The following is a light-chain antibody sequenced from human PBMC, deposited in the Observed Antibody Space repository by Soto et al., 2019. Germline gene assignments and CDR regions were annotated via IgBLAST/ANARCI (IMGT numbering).Light chain of an antibody. CDR3: QSYDSEVNGLYV. Sequence: SVLTQPASVSVDPGHRVTLSCRRLNSDIGTRNGVHWYQQLPGRAPKLLIYGNGNRPSGVPDRFSVSKSGASASLAITWLQAEDEADYYCQSYDSEVNGLYVFGTGTKVTVL. J-gene: IGLJ1*01. CDR1: NSDIGTRNG. V-gene: IGLV1-40*01. CDR2: GNG.